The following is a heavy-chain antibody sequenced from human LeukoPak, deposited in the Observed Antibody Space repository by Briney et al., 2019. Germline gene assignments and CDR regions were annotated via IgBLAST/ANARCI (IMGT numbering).Heavy chain of an antibody. V-gene: IGHV3-74*01. CDR3: ARRGVYNTSYFDS. J-gene: IGHJ4*02. D-gene: IGHD1-1*01. Sequence: PGGSLRLSCAASGFTFSNYWMHWVRQTPGKGLMWVSRINPDGSSTTYAHSVMGRFTISRDNAKSTLYLQMNSLRDEDTAVYYCARRGVYNTSYFDSWGQGTLVTVSS. CDR2: INPDGSST. CDR1: GFTFSNYW.